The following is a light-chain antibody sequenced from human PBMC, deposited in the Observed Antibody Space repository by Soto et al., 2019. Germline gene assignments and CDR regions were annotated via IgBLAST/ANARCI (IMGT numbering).Light chain of an antibody. CDR1: QSISSW. J-gene: IGKJ1*01. V-gene: IGKV1-5*01. CDR2: DAS. Sequence: DIQMNQSRSTLAASVGCRVTITCRASQSISSWLAWYQQKPGKAPKLLIYDASSLESGVPSRFSGSGSGTDFTFTISRLQTEDIATYYCQQYDNLWTFGQRIKVDIK. CDR3: QQYDNLWT.